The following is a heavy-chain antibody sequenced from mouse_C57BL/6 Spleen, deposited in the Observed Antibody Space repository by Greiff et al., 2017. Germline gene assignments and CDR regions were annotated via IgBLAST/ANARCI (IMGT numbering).Heavy chain of an antibody. CDR2: ISSGGSYT. V-gene: IGHV5-6*01. J-gene: IGHJ4*01. CDR1: GFTFSSYG. CDR3: ARGVTTVVENYAMDY. D-gene: IGHD1-1*01. Sequence: EVKLMESGGDLVKPGGSLKLSCAASGFTFSSYGMSWVRQTPDKRLEWVATISSGGSYTYYPDSVKGRFTISRDNAKNTLYLQMSSLKSEDTAMYYCARGVTTVVENYAMDYWGQGTSVTVSS.